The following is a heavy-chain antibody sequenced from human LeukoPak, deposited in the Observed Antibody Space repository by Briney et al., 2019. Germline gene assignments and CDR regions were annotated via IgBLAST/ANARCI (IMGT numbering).Heavy chain of an antibody. D-gene: IGHD5-12*01. Sequence: GGSLRLSCAASGVTISGSYRGWVRQPPGKGLEYVSVLYSGGTTYFADSVKGRFTISRDNSKNTLYLQMNSLRADDTAVYYCASGEYRGYDLAYWGQGTLVTVSS. CDR3: ASGEYRGYDLAY. CDR1: GVTISGSY. V-gene: IGHV3-53*01. CDR2: LYSGGTT. J-gene: IGHJ4*02.